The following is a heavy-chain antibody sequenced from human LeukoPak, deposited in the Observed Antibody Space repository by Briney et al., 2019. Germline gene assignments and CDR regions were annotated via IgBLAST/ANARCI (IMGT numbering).Heavy chain of an antibody. J-gene: IGHJ4*02. Sequence: GVSLRLSCAASGFTFSSYAMSCVRQAPGKGREWVSSISGRGSSTYYADSVKGRFTTSRDNSKNTLYLQMNSLRAEDTAVYYCAKFGLVAGREDYWGQGTLVTVSS. CDR2: ISGRGSST. CDR1: GFTFSSYA. CDR3: AKFGLVAGREDY. D-gene: IGHD6-19*01. V-gene: IGHV3-23*01.